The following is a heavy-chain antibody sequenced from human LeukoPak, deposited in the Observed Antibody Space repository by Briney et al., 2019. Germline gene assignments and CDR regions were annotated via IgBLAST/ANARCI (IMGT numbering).Heavy chain of an antibody. J-gene: IGHJ4*02. Sequence: PGGSLRLSCAAPGFTLDDYAMHWVRQAPGKGVEGVSGISWYSGSLGYVDSVKGRFTSSRDNAKNSLYLQMNSLSAHDTALYDCAKGRFLRSSSWHSFDYWGQGTLVTVSS. CDR3: AKGRFLRSSSWHSFDY. CDR1: GFTLDDYA. V-gene: IGHV3-9*01. CDR2: ISWYSGSL. D-gene: IGHD6-13*01.